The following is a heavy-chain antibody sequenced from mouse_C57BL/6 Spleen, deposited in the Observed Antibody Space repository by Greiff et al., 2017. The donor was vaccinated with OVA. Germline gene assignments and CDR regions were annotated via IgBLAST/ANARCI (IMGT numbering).Heavy chain of an antibody. Sequence: EVKLMESGGDLVKPGGSLKLSCAASGFTFSSYGMSWVRQTPDKRLEWVATISSGGSYTYYPDSVKGRFTISRDNAKNTLYLQMSSLKSEDTAIYYGARQGDAMDYWGQGTSVTVSS. CDR2: ISSGGSYT. V-gene: IGHV5-6*01. CDR3: ARQGDAMDY. CDR1: GFTFSSYG. J-gene: IGHJ4*01.